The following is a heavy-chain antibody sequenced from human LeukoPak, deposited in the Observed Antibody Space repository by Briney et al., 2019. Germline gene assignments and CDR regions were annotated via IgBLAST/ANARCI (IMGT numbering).Heavy chain of an antibody. J-gene: IGHJ4*02. V-gene: IGHV1-69*04. CDR1: GGTFSSYA. D-gene: IGHD5-24*01. CDR2: IIPILGIA. CDR3: ARDPDVEMATNRAFDY. Sequence: ASVKVSCKASGGTFSSYALSCVRQAPGQGLEWMGRIIPILGIANYAQKFQGRVTITADKSTSTAYMELSSLRSEDTAVYYCARDPDVEMATNRAFDYWGQGTLVTVSS.